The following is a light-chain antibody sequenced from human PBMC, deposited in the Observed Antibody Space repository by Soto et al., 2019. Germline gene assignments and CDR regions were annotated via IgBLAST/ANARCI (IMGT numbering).Light chain of an antibody. V-gene: IGKV3-15*01. J-gene: IGKJ1*01. CDR2: GTS. Sequence: EIVLTQSPATLSVTPGERATLPCRASQSVGSNLAWYQQTPGQAPRLLIYGTSTRATGIPARFSGGGSGTEFTLTISSLQSEDFAVYYCQQYNNWPRTFGQGTKVDIK. CDR1: QSVGSN. CDR3: QQYNNWPRT.